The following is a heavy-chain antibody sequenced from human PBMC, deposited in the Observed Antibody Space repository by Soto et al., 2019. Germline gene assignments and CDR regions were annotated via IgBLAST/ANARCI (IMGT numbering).Heavy chain of an antibody. V-gene: IGHV3-13*01. J-gene: IGHJ6*02. CDR2: IDTAGDT. CDR1: GFTFSHYE. D-gene: IGHD1-1*01. Sequence: EVQLVESGGGLVQPGGSLRLSCAASGFTFSHYEMHWVRQSTGKGLEWVSAIDTAGDTYYAGSVKGRFTVSRENAKNSFYLEMNSLRAEDTAVYYCTRGRKKPGTISAYSGLDVWGQGTTVTVSS. CDR3: TRGRKKPGTISAYSGLDV.